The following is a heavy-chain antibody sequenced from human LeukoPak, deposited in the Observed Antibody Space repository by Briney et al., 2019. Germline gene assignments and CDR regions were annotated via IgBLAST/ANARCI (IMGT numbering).Heavy chain of an antibody. CDR2: IYFTGST. V-gene: IGHV4-39*07. CDR3: ARNYQLVGDAFDI. Sequence: SETLPLTCKVSGGSVAIRDYYWAWIRQPPGKGLEWIASIYFTGSTYYNPSLKSRVTISRDTSNNQFSLKLNSVTAADTAVYFCARNYQLVGDAFDIWGHGTVVTVSS. D-gene: IGHD2-2*01. CDR1: GGSVAIRDYY. J-gene: IGHJ3*02.